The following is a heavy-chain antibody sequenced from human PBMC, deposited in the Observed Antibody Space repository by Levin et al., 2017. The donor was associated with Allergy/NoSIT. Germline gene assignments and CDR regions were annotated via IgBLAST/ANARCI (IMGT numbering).Heavy chain of an antibody. CDR1: GFSFSSYA. Sequence: GGSLRLSCAAFGFSFSSYAMTWVRQAPGKGLEWVSVINGFGSNTDYADSVKGRFTISRDNSKSTLYLQMNSLRADDTAVYYCAKGRVQWPQTNIDYWGQGTLVTVSS. CDR2: INGFGSNT. D-gene: IGHD6-19*01. V-gene: IGHV3-23*01. CDR3: AKGRVQWPQTNIDY. J-gene: IGHJ4*02.